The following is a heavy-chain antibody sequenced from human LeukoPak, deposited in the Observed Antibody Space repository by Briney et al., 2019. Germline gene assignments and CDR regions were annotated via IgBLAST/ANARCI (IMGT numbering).Heavy chain of an antibody. CDR3: VRDRHWSFDY. V-gene: IGHV3-30*02. CDR2: IQYDGNNN. D-gene: IGHD1-1*01. CDR1: GFSFSIYG. Sequence: GGPLRLSCAASGFSFSIYGMHWVRQAPGKGLEWVAYIQYDGNNNNYAESVKGRFTISRDNSKNTLYLQMNSLRAEDTAVYSCVRDRHWSFDYWGQGTLVTVSS. J-gene: IGHJ4*02.